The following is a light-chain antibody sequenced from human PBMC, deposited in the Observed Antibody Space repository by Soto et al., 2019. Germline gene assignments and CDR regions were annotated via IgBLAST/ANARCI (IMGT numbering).Light chain of an antibody. J-gene: IGLJ2*01. CDR2: DEN. Sequence: QAVLTQPPSVSAAPGQKVTISCSGSSSNIGKNYVSWYQQVPGTAPKLLNYDENKRPSGIPDRFSGSKSGTSATLGITGLQTGDEADYYCGSWDSSLMAVVFGGGTKVTDL. CDR3: GSWDSSLMAVV. V-gene: IGLV1-51*01. CDR1: SSNIGKNY.